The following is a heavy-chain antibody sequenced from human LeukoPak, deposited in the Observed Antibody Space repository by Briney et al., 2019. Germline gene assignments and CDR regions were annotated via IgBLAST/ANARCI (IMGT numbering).Heavy chain of an antibody. J-gene: IGHJ6*04. V-gene: IGHV4-38-2*02. CDR2: IYYSGST. Sequence: SETLSLTCTVSGYSISSGYYWAWIRQPPGKGLQWIGSIYYSGSTYYNPSLKSRVTISVDTSKNQFSLKLSSVTAADTAVYYCARLISTVIPAVWGKGTTVTISS. CDR3: ARLISTVIPAV. D-gene: IGHD4-17*01. CDR1: GYSISSGYY.